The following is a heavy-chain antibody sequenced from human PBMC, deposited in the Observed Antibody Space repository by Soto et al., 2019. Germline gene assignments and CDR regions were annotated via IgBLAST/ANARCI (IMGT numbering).Heavy chain of an antibody. Sequence: GGSLRLSCAASGFTFSSYAMSWVRQAPGKGLEWVSAISGSGGSTYYADSVKGRFTISRDNSKNTLYLQMNSLRAEDTAVYYCAKTNNIVVVPAAPGYAFDIWGQGTMVTVSS. CDR2: ISGSGGST. V-gene: IGHV3-23*01. CDR3: AKTNNIVVVPAAPGYAFDI. D-gene: IGHD2-2*01. J-gene: IGHJ3*02. CDR1: GFTFSSYA.